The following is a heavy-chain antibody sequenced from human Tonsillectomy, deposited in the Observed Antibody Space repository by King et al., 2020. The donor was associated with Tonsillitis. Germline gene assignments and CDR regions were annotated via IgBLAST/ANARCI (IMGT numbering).Heavy chain of an antibody. Sequence: VQLVESGGGLIQPGGSLRLSCAASGFTFSSYAMNWVRQAPGKGLEWVSGISGSGGSTYYADSVEGRFPISRDNSKNTLYLQMNSLRAEDTAVYYCTKDRDFWSPHGMDVWGQGTTVTVSS. V-gene: IGHV3-23*04. CDR2: ISGSGGST. CDR3: TKDRDFWSPHGMDV. CDR1: GFTFSSYA. D-gene: IGHD3-3*01. J-gene: IGHJ6*02.